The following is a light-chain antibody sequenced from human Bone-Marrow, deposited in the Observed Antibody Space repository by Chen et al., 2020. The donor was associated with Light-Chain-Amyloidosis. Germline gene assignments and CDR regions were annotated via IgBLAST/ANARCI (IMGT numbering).Light chain of an antibody. CDR2: DDS. CDR3: QVWDRSSDRPV. Sequence: SYVLTQPSSVSVAPGPPATIACGGNHIGSTRVHWYQQTPGQAPLLVVYDDSDRPSGIPGRLSGSNSGNTATLTISRVEAGDEADYYCQVWDRSSDRPVFGGGTKLTVL. J-gene: IGLJ3*02. V-gene: IGLV3-21*02. CDR1: HIGSTR.